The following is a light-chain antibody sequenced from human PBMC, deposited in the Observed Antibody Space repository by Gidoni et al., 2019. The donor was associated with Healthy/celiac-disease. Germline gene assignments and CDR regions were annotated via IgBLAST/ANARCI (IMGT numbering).Light chain of an antibody. CDR1: KLGDKY. CDR3: QAWDSSTVV. Sequence: SYELTQPPPVSVSPGQTASITRSGDKLGDKYACWYQQKPAQSPVLVIYQDSKRPSGIPERFSGSNSGNTATLTISGTQAMDEADYYCQAWDSSTVVFGGGTKLTVL. V-gene: IGLV3-1*01. CDR2: QDS. J-gene: IGLJ2*01.